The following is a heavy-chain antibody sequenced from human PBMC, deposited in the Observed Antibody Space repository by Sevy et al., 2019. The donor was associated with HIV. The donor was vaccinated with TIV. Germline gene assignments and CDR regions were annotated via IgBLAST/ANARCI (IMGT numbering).Heavy chain of an antibody. CDR2: IKQDGSEK. CDR3: ARAGTGNTYYDFWSGYYPDYYYGMDV. D-gene: IGHD3-3*01. J-gene: IGHJ6*02. CDR1: GFTFSSYW. V-gene: IGHV3-7*01. Sequence: GGSLRLSCAASGFTFSSYWMSWVRQAPGKGLEWVANIKQDGSEKYYVDSVKGRFTISRDNAKNSLYLQMNSLRAEDTAVYYCARAGTGNTYYDFWSGYYPDYYYGMDVWGLGTTVTVSS.